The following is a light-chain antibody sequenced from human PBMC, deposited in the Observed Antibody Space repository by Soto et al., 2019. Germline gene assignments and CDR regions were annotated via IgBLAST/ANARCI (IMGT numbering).Light chain of an antibody. J-gene: IGKJ4*01. CDR1: QGIGVY. CDR3: QKYNSAPLT. CDR2: AAS. V-gene: IGKV1-27*01. Sequence: DIQMTQSPSSLSASLGDRVTITCRASQGIGVYLAWFQQKPGNVPKLLIYAASTLQSGVPSRFSGSGSGTEFPLPISRLQPEDGATYYFQKYNSAPLTFGGGTKGEIK.